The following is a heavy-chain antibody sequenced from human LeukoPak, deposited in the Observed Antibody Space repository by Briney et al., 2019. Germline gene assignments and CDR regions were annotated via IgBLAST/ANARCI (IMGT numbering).Heavy chain of an antibody. CDR1: GGTFSSYA. CDR3: ARSPSSSYYLWHFDH. Sequence: VKVSCKPSGGTFSSYAISWMRQAPGQGLERMGGIIPVFGTAKYAQKFQGRVAISADESTSASYMELSSLRSEDTAVYYCARSPSSSYYLWHFDHWGQGTLVTVSS. D-gene: IGHD3-22*01. CDR2: IIPVFGTA. J-gene: IGHJ4*02. V-gene: IGHV1-69*13.